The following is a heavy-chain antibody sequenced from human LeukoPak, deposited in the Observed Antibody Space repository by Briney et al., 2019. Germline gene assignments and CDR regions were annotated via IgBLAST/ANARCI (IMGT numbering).Heavy chain of an antibody. CDR3: AMEPGIAAAEVDP. CDR2: INHSGST. J-gene: IGHJ5*02. D-gene: IGHD6-13*01. V-gene: IGHV4-34*01. Sequence: TSETKSLTCAVYGGSFSGYYWSWIRQPPGKGLEWIGEINHSGSTNYNPSLKSRVTMSVDTSKNQFSLKLSSVTAADTAVYYCAMEPGIAAAEVDPWGQGTLVTVSS. CDR1: GGSFSGYY.